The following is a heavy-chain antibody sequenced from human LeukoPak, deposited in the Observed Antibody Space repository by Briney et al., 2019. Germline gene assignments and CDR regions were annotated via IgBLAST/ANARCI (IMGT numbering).Heavy chain of an antibody. D-gene: IGHD6-13*01. V-gene: IGHV4-39*01. J-gene: IGHJ4*02. CDR3: ARHPRSSNCEGCIDY. Sequence: PSETLSLTCTVSGGSISSSSYYWGWIRQPPGKGLEWIGSIHYSGSTYYNPSLKSRVTISVDTSKNQFSLKLSSATAADTAVYYCARHPRSSNCEGCIDYWGQGTLVTVSS. CDR2: IHYSGST. CDR1: GGSISSSSYY.